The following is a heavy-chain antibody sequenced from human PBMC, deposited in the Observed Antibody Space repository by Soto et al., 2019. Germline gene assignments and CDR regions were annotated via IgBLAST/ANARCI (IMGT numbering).Heavy chain of an antibody. V-gene: IGHV3-30-3*01. CDR3: ARGRGGYSGYNFDY. Sequence: QVQLVESGGGVVQPGRSLRLSCAASGFTFSSYAMHWVRQAPGKGLEWVAVISYDGSNKYYADSVKGRFTISRDNSKNTPYLQMNSLRAEDTAVYYCARGRGGYSGYNFDYWGQGTLVTVSS. CDR2: ISYDGSNK. D-gene: IGHD5-12*01. J-gene: IGHJ4*02. CDR1: GFTFSSYA.